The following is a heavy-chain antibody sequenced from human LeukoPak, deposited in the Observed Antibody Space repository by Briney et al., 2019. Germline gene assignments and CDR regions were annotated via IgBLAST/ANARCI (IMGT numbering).Heavy chain of an antibody. CDR3: ATSSSLPQDFDY. D-gene: IGHD6-13*01. V-gene: IGHV3-23*01. Sequence: KTGGSLRLSCAASGLTFSSYGMSWVRQAPGKGLEWVSAISGSGGNTYYADPVKGRFSISRDNSKNTLYLQMSSLRAEDTAVYYCATSSSLPQDFDYWGQGTLVAVSS. CDR1: GLTFSSYG. CDR2: ISGSGGNT. J-gene: IGHJ4*02.